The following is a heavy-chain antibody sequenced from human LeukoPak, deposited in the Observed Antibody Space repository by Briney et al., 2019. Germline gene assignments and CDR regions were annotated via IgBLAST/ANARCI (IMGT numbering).Heavy chain of an antibody. V-gene: IGHV3-11*01. Sequence: GGSLRLSCAASGFTFSDYHMSWIRQAPGKGLEWVSYISSTVITTYYADSVKGRFTISRDNAKNSLYLQMNSLRAEDTAVYYCVRSVYNWNDVDYWGQGTLVTVSS. CDR3: VRSVYNWNDVDY. CDR2: ISSTVITT. D-gene: IGHD1-20*01. CDR1: GFTFSDYH. J-gene: IGHJ4*02.